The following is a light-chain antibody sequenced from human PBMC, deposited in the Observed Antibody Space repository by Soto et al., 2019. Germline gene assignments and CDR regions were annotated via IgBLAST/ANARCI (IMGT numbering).Light chain of an antibody. J-gene: IGKJ5*01. CDR1: QTISSGF. CDR2: DAS. Sequence: EMELTQAPGVLYLSPGDRATLSCRASQTISSGFLAWYHQKVGQAPRLLIYDASNRATGVPDRFSGSGSGTDFSLTISRLEPEDFAVYHCQQYSSPPRTFGQGTRLEIK. V-gene: IGKV3-20*01. CDR3: QQYSSPPRT.